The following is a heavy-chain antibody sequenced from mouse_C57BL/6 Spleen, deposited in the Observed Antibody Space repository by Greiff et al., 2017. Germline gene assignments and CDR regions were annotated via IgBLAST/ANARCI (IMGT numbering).Heavy chain of an antibody. D-gene: IGHD1-1*01. CDR3: TSYYGSSAWFAY. CDR2: IDPETGGT. CDR1: GFTFTAYE. Sequence: VQLQQSGAELVRPGASVTLSCKASGFTFTAYEMHWVKQTPVQGLEWIGAIDPETGGTAYNQKFKGKAILTADKSSSPAYMELRSLTSEDSAVYYCTSYYGSSAWFAYWGQGTLVTVSA. J-gene: IGHJ3*01. V-gene: IGHV1-15*01.